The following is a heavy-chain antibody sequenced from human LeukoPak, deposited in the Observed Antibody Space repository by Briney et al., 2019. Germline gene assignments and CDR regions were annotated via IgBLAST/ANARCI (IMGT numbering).Heavy chain of an antibody. CDR3: AGLHYNWFDP. Sequence: SETLSLTCTVSGDSISSYYWSWIRQPPGKGLDWIGYIYYGGSTNYNPSLKSRVTISVDTSKNQFSLRLSSVTAADTAVYFCAGLHYNWFDPWGQGTLVTVSS. CDR1: GDSISSYY. V-gene: IGHV4-59*08. J-gene: IGHJ5*02. D-gene: IGHD3-10*01. CDR2: IYYGGST.